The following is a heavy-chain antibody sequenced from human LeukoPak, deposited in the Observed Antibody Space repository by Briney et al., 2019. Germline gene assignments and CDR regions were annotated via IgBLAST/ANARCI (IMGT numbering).Heavy chain of an antibody. V-gene: IGHV1-24*01. CDR2: FAREVDDT. CDR3: TTGMANDYAGNDY. CDR1: GYLLSELS. D-gene: IGHD4-17*01. J-gene: IGHJ4*02. Sequence: ASVKVSCKVSGYLLSELSIHWVRQTAGKGLEWMAGFAREVDDTIYSENFQGRATMTEDTSTDTAYMELSSLTFDDTAVYYCTTGMANDYAGNDYWGQGTLVTVSS.